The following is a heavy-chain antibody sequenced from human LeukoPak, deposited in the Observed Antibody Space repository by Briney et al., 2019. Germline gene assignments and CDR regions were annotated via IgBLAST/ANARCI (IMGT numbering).Heavy chain of an antibody. CDR3: ARSYCYDSSGYLFDAFDI. CDR1: GGSISSYY. D-gene: IGHD3-22*01. CDR2: IYYSGST. V-gene: IGHV4-59*01. Sequence: PSETLSLTCTVSGGSISSYYWSWIRQPPGKGLEWIGYIYYSGSTNYNPSLKSRVTISVDTSKNQFSLKLSSVTAADTAVYYCARSYCYDSSGYLFDAFDIWGQGTMVTVSS. J-gene: IGHJ3*02.